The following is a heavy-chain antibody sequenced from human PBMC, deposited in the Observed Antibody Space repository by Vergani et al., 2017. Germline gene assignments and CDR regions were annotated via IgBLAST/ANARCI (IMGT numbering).Heavy chain of an antibody. CDR1: GGTFSSYT. CDR3: ASPAGYDSSGYTLSGAFDI. CDR2: IIPILGIA. D-gene: IGHD3-22*01. Sequence: QVQLVQSGAEVKKPGSSVKVSCKASGGTFSSYTISWVRQAPGQGLEWMGRIIPILGIANYAQKFQGGVTITADKSTSTAYMELSSLRSEDTAVYYCASPAGYDSSGYTLSGAFDIWGQGTMVTVSS. V-gene: IGHV1-69*02. J-gene: IGHJ3*02.